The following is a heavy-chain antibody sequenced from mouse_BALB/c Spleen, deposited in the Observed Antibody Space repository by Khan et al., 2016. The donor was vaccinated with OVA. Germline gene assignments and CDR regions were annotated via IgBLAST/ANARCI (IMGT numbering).Heavy chain of an antibody. Sequence: VQLQESGPELVKPGASVRMSCNASGYTFTDFLISWVKQRAGQGLEWIGENYPGSGYTYYNEKFKGKATLNSDRSSNTAYMEFSSLTSADSAVYFCARAGYGGFAYWGQGTLVTVAA. CDR3: ARAGYGGFAY. CDR1: GYTFTDFL. CDR2: NYPGSGYT. V-gene: IGHV1-81*01. J-gene: IGHJ3*01. D-gene: IGHD3-2*02.